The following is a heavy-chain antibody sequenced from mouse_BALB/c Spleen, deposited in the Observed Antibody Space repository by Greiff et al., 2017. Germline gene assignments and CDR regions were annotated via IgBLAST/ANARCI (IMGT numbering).Heavy chain of an antibody. Sequence: QVQLQQSGPELVKPGASVKMSCKASGYTFTSYYIHWVKQRAGQGLEWIGRIYPGDGSTKYNEKFKGKTTLTADKSSSTAYMLLSSLTSEDSAIYFCAKYYVDYGGQGTTLTVSS. CDR1: GYTFTSYY. V-gene: IGHV1S56*01. D-gene: IGHD1-1*02. CDR2: IYPGDGST. CDR3: AKYYVDY. J-gene: IGHJ2*01.